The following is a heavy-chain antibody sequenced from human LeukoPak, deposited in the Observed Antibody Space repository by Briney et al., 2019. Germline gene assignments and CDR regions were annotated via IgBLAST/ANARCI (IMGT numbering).Heavy chain of an antibody. CDR2: INSNSGGT. CDR3: ARDGYSSSWRFDP. CDR1: GYTFTGYY. V-gene: IGHV1-2*02. D-gene: IGHD6-13*01. Sequence: ASVKVSCKASGYTFTGYYMHWVRQAPGQGLAWMGWINSNSGGTNYAQKFQGRVTMTRDTSISTAYMELSRLRSDDTAVYYCARDGYSSSWRFDPWGQGTLVTVSS. J-gene: IGHJ5*02.